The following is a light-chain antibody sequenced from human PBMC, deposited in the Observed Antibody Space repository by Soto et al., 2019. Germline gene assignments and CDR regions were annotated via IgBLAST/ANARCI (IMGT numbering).Light chain of an antibody. J-gene: IGKJ1*01. V-gene: IGKV1-5*03. CDR2: KAS. CDR1: QRISSW. Sequence: DIQMTQSPSTLSASVGDRVTITCRATQRISSWLAWYQQKPGKAPKLLIYKASSLESGVPSRFSGGGSGTEFSLTISSLQPDEFATYYCQQYNSWWTFGQGTKVEIK. CDR3: QQYNSWWT.